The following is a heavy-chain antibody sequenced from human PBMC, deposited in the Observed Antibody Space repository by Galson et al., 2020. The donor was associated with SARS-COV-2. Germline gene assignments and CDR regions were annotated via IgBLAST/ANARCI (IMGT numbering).Heavy chain of an antibody. J-gene: IGHJ3*01. V-gene: IGHV5-51*01. CDR1: GYRLTSHW. D-gene: IGHD3-3*01. CDR3: ARRRYDFWSGYELVGEKQTIQDDAFDV. Sequence: ESPKTPCHGPGYRLTSHWIGWVRQMPGKGLEWVGIIYPGYSDTRYSPSFQGQVTISADKSISTAYPQWSSLKASDTGMYYCARRRYDFWSGYELVGEKQTIQDDAFDVWGEGRMVTVSS. CDR2: IYPGYSDT.